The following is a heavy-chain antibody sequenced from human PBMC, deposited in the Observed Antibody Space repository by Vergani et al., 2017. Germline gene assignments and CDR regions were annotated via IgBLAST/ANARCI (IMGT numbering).Heavy chain of an antibody. J-gene: IGHJ6*02. CDR3: ARHDCGGDCYTALYYYYGMDV. CDR1: GYSFTSYW. CDR2: IDPSDSYT. D-gene: IGHD2-21*02. Sequence: EVQLVQSGAEVKKPGESLRISCKGSGYSFTSYWISWVRQMPGKGLEWMGRIDPSDSYTNYSPSFQGHVTISADKSISTAYLQWSSLKASDTAMYYCARHDCGGDCYTALYYYYGMDVWGQGTTVTVSS. V-gene: IGHV5-10-1*01.